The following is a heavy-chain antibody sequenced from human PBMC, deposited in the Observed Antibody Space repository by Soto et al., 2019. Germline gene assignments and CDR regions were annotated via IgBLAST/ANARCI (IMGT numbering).Heavy chain of an antibody. V-gene: IGHV1-3*01. J-gene: IGHJ3*02. CDR3: ARDTGGYCSVSSCREDAFDI. CDR1: GYTFTSYS. Sequence: ASVKVACKASGYTFTSYSMHWVRQAPGQRLEWMGWINAGNGNTKYSQKFQGRVTITRDTSASTAYMELSSLRSEDTAVYYCARDTGGYCSVSSCREDAFDIWGQGTMVTVSS. D-gene: IGHD2-15*01. CDR2: INAGNGNT.